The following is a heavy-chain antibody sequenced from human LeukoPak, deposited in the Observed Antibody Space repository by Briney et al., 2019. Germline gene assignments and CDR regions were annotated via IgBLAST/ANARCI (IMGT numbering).Heavy chain of an antibody. V-gene: IGHV3-21*01. Sequence: GGSLRLSCAASGFTFSNYSMNWVRQAPGKGLEWVSSISSSSYIYYADSVKGRFTISRDNAKDSLYLQMNSLRAEDTAVYYCARAPGYSYGMDVWGQGTTVTVSS. CDR1: GFTFSNYS. J-gene: IGHJ6*02. CDR2: ISSSSYI. D-gene: IGHD5-18*01. CDR3: ARAPGYSYGMDV.